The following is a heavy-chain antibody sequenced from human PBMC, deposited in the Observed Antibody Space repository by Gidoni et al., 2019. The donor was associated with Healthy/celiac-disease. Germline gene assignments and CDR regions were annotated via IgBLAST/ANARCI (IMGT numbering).Heavy chain of an antibody. CDR2: IYSSGST. J-gene: IGHJ5*02. Sequence: QLQLQESGPGLGKPSETLSPTCTVSGGSSSNSRNYWGWIRPPPGKGLEWIGSIYSSGSTYSNPSLKSRVTISVDTSKNQFSLKLSSVTAADTAVYYCARRIGYCSSTSCAWWWFDPWGQGTLVTVSS. CDR3: ARRIGYCSSTSCAWWWFDP. D-gene: IGHD2-2*01. V-gene: IGHV4-39*01. CDR1: GGSSSNSRNY.